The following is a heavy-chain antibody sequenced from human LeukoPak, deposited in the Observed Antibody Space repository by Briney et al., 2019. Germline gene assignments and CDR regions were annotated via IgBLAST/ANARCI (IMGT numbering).Heavy chain of an antibody. CDR1: GGSISSYY. CDR3: ARDGDSSSWSDSLDY. J-gene: IGHJ4*02. D-gene: IGHD6-13*01. CDR2: IYTSGST. V-gene: IGHV4-4*07. Sequence: SETLSLTCTVSGGSISSYYWSWIRQPAGKGLEWIGRIYTSGSTNYNPSLKSRVTMSVDTSKNQFSLKLSSVTAADTAVYYCARDGDSSSWSDSLDYWGQGTLVTVSS.